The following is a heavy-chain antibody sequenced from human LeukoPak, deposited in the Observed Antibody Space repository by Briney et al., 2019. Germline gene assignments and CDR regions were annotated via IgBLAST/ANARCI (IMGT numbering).Heavy chain of an antibody. CDR2: INHSGTT. CDR3: SRGRNWQTFYHYCMGV. D-gene: IGHD1-14*01. CDR1: GGSFSGYY. J-gene: IGHJ6*03. Sequence: SETLSLTCGVSGGSFSGYYWTWIRQSPGKGLEWTGEINHSGTTIYNPSLKSRVSMSVDTSRNQISLKMTSVTAADTAVYYCSRGRNWQTFYHYCMGVWGNGTTVTVSS. V-gene: IGHV4-34*01.